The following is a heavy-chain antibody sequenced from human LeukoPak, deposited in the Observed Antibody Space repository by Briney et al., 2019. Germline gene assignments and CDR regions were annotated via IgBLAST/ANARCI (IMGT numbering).Heavy chain of an antibody. V-gene: IGHV4-59*01. J-gene: IGHJ4*02. CDR1: GGSISSYY. Sequence: SETLSLTCTVSGGSISSYYWSWIRQPPGKGLGWIGYIYYSGSTNYNPSLKSRVTISVDTSKNQFSLKLSSVTAADTAVYYCARMIRRWERPWYFDYWGQGTLVTVSS. D-gene: IGHD1-26*01. CDR3: ARMIRRWERPWYFDY. CDR2: IYYSGST.